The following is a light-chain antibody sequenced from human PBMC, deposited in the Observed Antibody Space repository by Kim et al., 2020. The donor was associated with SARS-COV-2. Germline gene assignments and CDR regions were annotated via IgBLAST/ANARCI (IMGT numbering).Light chain of an antibody. J-gene: IGLJ2*01. CDR3: QAWDSSTVV. Sequence: SYELTQPPSVSMSPGQTASITCSGDKLGDKYACWYQQKPGHSPVLVIYQDSKRPSGIPERFSGSNSGNTATLTISGTQAMDEADYYCQAWDSSTVVFGGGTQLTVL. CDR2: QDS. CDR1: KLGDKY. V-gene: IGLV3-1*01.